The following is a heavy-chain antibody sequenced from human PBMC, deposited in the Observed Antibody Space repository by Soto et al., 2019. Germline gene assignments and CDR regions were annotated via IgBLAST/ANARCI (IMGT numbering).Heavy chain of an antibody. CDR3: ARDRPGSDYDFWSGYYTDGMDV. D-gene: IGHD3-3*01. J-gene: IGHJ6*02. V-gene: IGHV4-59*01. Sequence: SETLSLTCTVSGGSISSYYWSWIRQPPGKGLEWIGYIYYSGSTNYNPSLKSRVTIAVDTSKNQFSLKLSSVTAADTAVYYCARDRPGSDYDFWSGYYTDGMDVWGQGTKVTVSS. CDR2: IYYSGST. CDR1: GGSISSYY.